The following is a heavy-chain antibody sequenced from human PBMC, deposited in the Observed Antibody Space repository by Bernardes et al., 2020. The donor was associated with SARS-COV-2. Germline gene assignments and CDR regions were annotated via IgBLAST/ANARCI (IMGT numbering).Heavy chain of an antibody. CDR3: AAGRFGEAPFHH. CDR1: GESLSSYY. V-gene: IGHV4-34*01. CDR2: INHSGRS. D-gene: IGHD3-10*01. Sequence: SETLSLTCAFSGESLSSYYWSWIRQPPGKGLQWIGEINHSGRSKYSPSLKSRVTFSVDSSKKHFTLKLTTVTAADTATYYCAAGRFGEAPFHHWGQGNLVSVSS. J-gene: IGHJ1*01.